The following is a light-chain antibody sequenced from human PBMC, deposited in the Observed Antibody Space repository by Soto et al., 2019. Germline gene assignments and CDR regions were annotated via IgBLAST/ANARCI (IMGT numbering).Light chain of an antibody. V-gene: IGKV3-11*01. Sequence: EVVLTQSPATLSLSPGERATLSFRASQSVSNFLAWYQQKPGQAPRLLIYDTSDRATGLPARFSGSGSGTDFTLTISSLEPEDFAVFYCQQRSIWPWTFGQGTKVDI. CDR1: QSVSNF. J-gene: IGKJ1*01. CDR2: DTS. CDR3: QQRSIWPWT.